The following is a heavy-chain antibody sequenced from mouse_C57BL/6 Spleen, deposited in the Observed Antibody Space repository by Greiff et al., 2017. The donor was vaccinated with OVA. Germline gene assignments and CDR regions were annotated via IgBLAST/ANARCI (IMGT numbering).Heavy chain of an antibody. CDR1: GFTFSDYY. Sequence: DVKLVESEGGLVQPGSSMKLSCTASGFTFSDYYMAWVRQVPEKGLEWVANINYDGSSTYYLDSLKSRFIISRDNAKNILYLQMSSLKSEDTATYYCARDSNYIYAMDYWGQGTSVTVSS. D-gene: IGHD2-5*01. J-gene: IGHJ4*01. V-gene: IGHV5-16*01. CDR3: ARDSNYIYAMDY. CDR2: INYDGSST.